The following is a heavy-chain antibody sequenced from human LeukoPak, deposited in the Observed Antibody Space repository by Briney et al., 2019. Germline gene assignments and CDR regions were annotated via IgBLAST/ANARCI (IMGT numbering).Heavy chain of an antibody. Sequence: PGGSLRLSCAASGFTFSSYWMSWVRQAPGKGLEWVSSISSSSSYIYYADSVKGRFTISRDNAKNSLYLQMNSLRAEDTAVYYCARDLNYDYVWGSYRPDYFDYWGQGTLVTVSS. J-gene: IGHJ4*02. CDR3: ARDLNYDYVWGSYRPDYFDY. CDR2: ISSSSSYI. CDR1: GFTFSSYW. D-gene: IGHD3-16*02. V-gene: IGHV3-21*01.